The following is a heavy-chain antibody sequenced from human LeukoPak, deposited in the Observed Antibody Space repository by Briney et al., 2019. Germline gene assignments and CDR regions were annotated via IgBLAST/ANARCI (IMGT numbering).Heavy chain of an antibody. CDR3: AKVKREGYCSGGSCHFDY. CDR1: GFTVSSNY. V-gene: IGHV3-66*01. J-gene: IGHJ4*02. Sequence: PGGSLRLSCAASGFTVSSNYMSWVRQAPGKGLEWVSLIYSGGSTYYADSVKGRFTISRDNSKNTLYLQMNSLRAEDTAVYYCAKVKREGYCSGGSCHFDYWGQGTLVTVSS. D-gene: IGHD2-15*01. CDR2: IYSGGST.